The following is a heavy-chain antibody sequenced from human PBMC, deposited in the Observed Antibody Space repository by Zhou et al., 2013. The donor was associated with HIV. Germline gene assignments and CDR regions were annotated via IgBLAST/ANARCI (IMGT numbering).Heavy chain of an antibody. CDR2: IIPIFGTT. V-gene: IGHV1-69*05. Sequence: QVQLVQSGAEVKKPGSSVKVSCKASGGTFSTYAISWVRQAPGQGLEWMGGIIPIFGTTTYAQKFQGRVTITTDESPSTAYMELINLRSEDTAVYYCARVTGDSGSYYGWFDPWGQGTLVTVSS. J-gene: IGHJ5*02. CDR3: ARVTGDSGSYYGWFDP. D-gene: IGHD1-26*01. CDR1: GGTFSTYA.